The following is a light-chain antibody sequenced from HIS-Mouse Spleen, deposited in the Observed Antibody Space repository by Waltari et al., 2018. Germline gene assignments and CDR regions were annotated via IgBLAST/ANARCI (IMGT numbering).Light chain of an antibody. CDR2: EVS. J-gene: IGLJ2*01. Sequence: QSALTQPPSASGSPGQSVTISCTGTSSDVGGYNYVSWYQQHPGKAPKLMSDEVSKRPSGVPDRFSGSKSGNTASLTVSGLQAEDEADYYCSSYAGSNNFVVFGGGTKLTVL. V-gene: IGLV2-8*01. CDR3: SSYAGSNNFVV. CDR1: SSDVGGYNY.